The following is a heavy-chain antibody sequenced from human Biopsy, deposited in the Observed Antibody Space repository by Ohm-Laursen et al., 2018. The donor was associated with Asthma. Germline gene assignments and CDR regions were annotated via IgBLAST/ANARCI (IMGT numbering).Heavy chain of an antibody. V-gene: IGHV3-30*18. CDR1: GFMFRSFG. CDR2: ISYDGNHK. CDR3: VKDTVEDRGGYYTFDV. D-gene: IGHD3-22*01. J-gene: IGHJ3*01. Sequence: SLRLSCTASGFMFRSFGMHWVRQAPGKGLEWVAVISYDGNHKFYEDSVKGRFTISRDNSRDTLYLQMRSLRADDTAVYYCVKDTVEDRGGYYTFDVWGQGTKVTVSS.